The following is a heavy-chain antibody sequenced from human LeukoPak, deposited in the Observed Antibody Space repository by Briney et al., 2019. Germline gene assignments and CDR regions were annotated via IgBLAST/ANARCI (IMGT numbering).Heavy chain of an antibody. CDR3: ARAGSGGSSSWYNY. V-gene: IGHV1-2*02. CDR2: INPNSGGT. D-gene: IGHD6-13*01. J-gene: IGHJ4*02. Sequence: ASVKVSCKASGYTFTSYYMHWVRQAPGQGLEWMGWINPNSGGTNYAQKFQGRVTMTRDTSISTAYVELSRLRSDDTAVYYCARAGSGGSSSWYNYWGQGTLVTVSS. CDR1: GYTFTSYY.